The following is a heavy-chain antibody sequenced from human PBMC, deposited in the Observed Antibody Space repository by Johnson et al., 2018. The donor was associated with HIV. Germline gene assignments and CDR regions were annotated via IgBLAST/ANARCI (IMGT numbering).Heavy chain of an antibody. V-gene: IGHV3-11*01. CDR1: GFTFGDYY. J-gene: IGHJ3*02. CDR3: AKDLYYYDSSGYFAFDI. CDR2: ISWNSGSI. Sequence: VQLVESGGGLVKPGGSLRLSCAASGFTFGDYYMSWIRQAPGKGLEWVSYISWNSGSIGYADSVKGRFTISRDNAKNSLYLQMNSLRAEDTALYYCAKDLYYYDSSGYFAFDIWGQGTMVTVSS. D-gene: IGHD3-22*01.